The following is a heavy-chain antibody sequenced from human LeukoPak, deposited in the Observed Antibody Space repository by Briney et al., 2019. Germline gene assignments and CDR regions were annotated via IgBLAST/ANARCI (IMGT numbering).Heavy chain of an antibody. Sequence: SETLSLTCAVYGGSFSGYYWSWIRQPPGKGLEWIGEINHSGSTNYNPSLKSRVTISVDTSKNQFSLKLSSVTAADTAVYYCAGGRVVPAAISFPPQLALDYWSQGTLVTVSS. CDR2: INHSGST. D-gene: IGHD2-2*02. CDR1: GGSFSGYY. J-gene: IGHJ4*02. CDR3: AGGRVVPAAISFPPQLALDY. V-gene: IGHV4-34*01.